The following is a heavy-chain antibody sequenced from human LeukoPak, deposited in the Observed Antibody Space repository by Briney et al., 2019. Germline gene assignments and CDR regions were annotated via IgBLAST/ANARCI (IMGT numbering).Heavy chain of an antibody. J-gene: IGHJ4*02. CDR3: ARDREVGATGYYFDY. D-gene: IGHD1-26*01. Sequence: PSETLSLTCTVSGVSISGYYWSWIRQPPGKGLEWIGYIYYSGSTHYNPSLKSRVTISVDTSKKQFSLKPSSVTAADTAVYYCARDREVGATGYYFDYWGQGTLVTVSS. CDR2: IYYSGST. CDR1: GVSISGYY. V-gene: IGHV4-59*12.